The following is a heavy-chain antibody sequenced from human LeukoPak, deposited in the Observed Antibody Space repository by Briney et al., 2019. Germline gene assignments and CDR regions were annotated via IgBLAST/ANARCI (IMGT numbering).Heavy chain of an antibody. J-gene: IGHJ6*03. CDR3: ATPGRYFDRERGYYMDV. CDR2: IYYSGST. V-gene: IGHV4-39*07. D-gene: IGHD3-9*01. Sequence: PSETLSLTCTVSGGSISSSSYYWGWIRQPPGKGLEWIGSIYYSGSTYYNPSLKSRVTISVDTSKNQFSLKLSSVTAADTAVYYCATPGRYFDRERGYYMDVWGKGTTVTVSS. CDR1: GGSISSSSYY.